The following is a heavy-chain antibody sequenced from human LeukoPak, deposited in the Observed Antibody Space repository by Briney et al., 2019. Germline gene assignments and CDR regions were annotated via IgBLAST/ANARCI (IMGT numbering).Heavy chain of an antibody. V-gene: IGHV1-69*13. Sequence: ASVKVSCKASGGTFISYAISWVRQAPGQGLEWMGGIIPIFGTANYAQKFQGRVTITADESTSTAYMELSSLRSEDTAVYYCARGIENDYVWGSYRSPSSSFDYWGQGTLVTVSS. CDR1: GGTFISYA. CDR3: ARGIENDYVWGSYRSPSSSFDY. J-gene: IGHJ4*02. D-gene: IGHD3-16*02. CDR2: IIPIFGTA.